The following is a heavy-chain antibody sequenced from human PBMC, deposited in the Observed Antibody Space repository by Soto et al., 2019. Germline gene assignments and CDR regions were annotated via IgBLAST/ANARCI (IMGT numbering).Heavy chain of an antibody. V-gene: IGHV3-74*03. CDR3: TRVVRFGSAENSYSYGIDV. J-gene: IGHJ6*02. D-gene: IGHD3-10*01. CDR1: GFTFNTYW. CDR2: ANSDGSST. Sequence: GGSLRLSCAASGFTFNTYWMHWVRQAPGKGLVWVSRANSDGSSTTYADSVKGRFTISRDNVRNTLYLQMNSLRAEDTAVYYCTRVVRFGSAENSYSYGIDVWGQGTTVTVSS.